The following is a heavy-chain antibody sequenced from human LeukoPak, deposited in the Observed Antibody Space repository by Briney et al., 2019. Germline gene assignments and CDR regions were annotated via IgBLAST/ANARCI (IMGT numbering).Heavy chain of an antibody. CDR3: ASFGYCTNGVCSDYDYYMDV. V-gene: IGHV1-69*13. D-gene: IGHD2-8*01. CDR1: GGTFSSYA. J-gene: IGHJ6*03. CDR2: IIPIFGTA. Sequence: SVKVSCKASGGTFSSYAISWVRQAPGQGLEWMGGIIPIFGTANYAQKFQGRVTITADESTSTAYMELSSLRSEDTAVYYCASFGYCTNGVCSDYDYYMDVWGKGTTVTVSS.